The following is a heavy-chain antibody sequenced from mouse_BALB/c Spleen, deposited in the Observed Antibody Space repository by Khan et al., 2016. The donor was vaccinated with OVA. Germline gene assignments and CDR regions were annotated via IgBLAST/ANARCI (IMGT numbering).Heavy chain of an antibody. Sequence: EVELVESGGGLVKPGGSLKLSCAASGFTFSDYYMYWVRQTPEKRLEWVATISDGGSYTYYPDSVKGRFTISRDDGKNNLYLQMSSLKSEDTAMYYCARGFYGGPFTYWGQGTLVTVSA. CDR1: GFTFSDYY. CDR3: ARGFYGGPFTY. CDR2: ISDGGSYT. J-gene: IGHJ3*01. V-gene: IGHV5-4*02. D-gene: IGHD1-1*02.